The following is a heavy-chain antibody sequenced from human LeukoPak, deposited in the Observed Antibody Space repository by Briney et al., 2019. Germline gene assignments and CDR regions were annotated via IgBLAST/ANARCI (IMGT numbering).Heavy chain of an antibody. V-gene: IGHV3-74*01. CDR2: INSDGSST. D-gene: IGHD1-14*01. Sequence: GGSLRLSCAASGFTFSSYRMYWVRQAPGKGLVWVSRINSDGSSTTYADSVKGRFTISRDNAKNTLYLQMNSLRDEDTAVYFCARGQAGTSWFDPWGQGTLVTVSS. J-gene: IGHJ5*02. CDR1: GFTFSSYR. CDR3: ARGQAGTSWFDP.